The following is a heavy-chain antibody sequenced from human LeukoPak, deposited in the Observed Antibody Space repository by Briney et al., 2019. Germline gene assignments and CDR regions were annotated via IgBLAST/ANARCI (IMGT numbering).Heavy chain of an antibody. Sequence: KSGGSLRLSCAASGFTFSDYYMSWIRQAPGKGLEWVSYISSSGTTMYYRDSVKGRFTISRDNAKNSLYLQMNSLGAEDTAVYYCARRRGYGSLLDGMDVWGQGTTVTISS. V-gene: IGHV3-11*01. CDR2: ISSSGTTM. D-gene: IGHD5-18*01. CDR1: GFTFSDYY. J-gene: IGHJ6*02. CDR3: ARRRGYGSLLDGMDV.